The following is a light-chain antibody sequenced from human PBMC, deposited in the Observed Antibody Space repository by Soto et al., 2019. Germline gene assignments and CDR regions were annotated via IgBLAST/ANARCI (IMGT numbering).Light chain of an antibody. CDR1: QYINTR. V-gene: IGKV3-11*01. CDR3: HQRQSWPRT. J-gene: IGKJ1*01. Sequence: EIVLTQSPATLSSFPGDRVTLSCRASQYINTRLAWYQHRPGQSPRLLIYQTSLIAAGMPARFSASGSGTDFTITISEVQPEDFAIYYCHQRQSWPRTFGQGTKVDI. CDR2: QTS.